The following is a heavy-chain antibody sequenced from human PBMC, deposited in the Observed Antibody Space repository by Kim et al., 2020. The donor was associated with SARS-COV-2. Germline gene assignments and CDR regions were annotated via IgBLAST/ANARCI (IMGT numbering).Heavy chain of an antibody. Sequence: ADSVQGRFTISRYNSTNTFYLQMDTLRFEDTAVYYCAQAVLYVPGRGYFDSWGQGVLVTVSS. D-gene: IGHD3-10*01. V-gene: IGHV3-23*01. CDR3: AQAVLYVPGRGYFDS. J-gene: IGHJ4*02.